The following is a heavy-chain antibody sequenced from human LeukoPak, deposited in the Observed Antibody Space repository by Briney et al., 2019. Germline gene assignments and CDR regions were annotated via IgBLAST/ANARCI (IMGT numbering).Heavy chain of an antibody. CDR1: AFTFSSYG. V-gene: IGHV3-30*02. J-gene: IGHJ4*02. D-gene: IGHD3-16*01. CDR2: IQYDRTNE. Sequence: GGSLRLSCAASAFTFSSYGMHWVRQAPGKGLEWVAYIQYDRTNEQYAHSVKGRFRISRDNAKNSLYMEMNSLRAEDTAVYYCARQRLGEYDYWGQGTLVTVSS. CDR3: ARQRLGEYDY.